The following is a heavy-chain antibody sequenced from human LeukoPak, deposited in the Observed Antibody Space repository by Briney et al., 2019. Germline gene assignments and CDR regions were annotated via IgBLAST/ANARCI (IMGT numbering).Heavy chain of an antibody. CDR1: GLTFSNYW. J-gene: IGHJ4*02. CDR2: INDDGSAT. CDR3: AREILAPGKTHDY. V-gene: IGHV3-74*01. Sequence: GGSLRLSCAASGLTFSNYWMHWVRQVPGKGLVWVSRINDDGSATFYADSVKGRFTISRDSAKNTLFLQMNSLSAEDTALYYCAREILAPGKTHDYWGQGTLVTVSS.